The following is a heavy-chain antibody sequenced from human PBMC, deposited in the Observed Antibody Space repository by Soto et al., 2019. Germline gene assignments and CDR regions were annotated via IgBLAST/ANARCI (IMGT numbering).Heavy chain of an antibody. J-gene: IGHJ6*02. CDR3: ARAKEIYYYGMDV. Sequence: SETLSLTCAVSGGSISSGGYSWSWIRQPPGKGLEWIGYIYHSGSTYYNPSLKSRVTISVDRSKNQFSLKLSSVTAADTAVYYCARAKEIYYYGMDVWGQGTTVTVSS. V-gene: IGHV4-30-2*01. CDR2: IYHSGST. CDR1: GGSISSGGYS.